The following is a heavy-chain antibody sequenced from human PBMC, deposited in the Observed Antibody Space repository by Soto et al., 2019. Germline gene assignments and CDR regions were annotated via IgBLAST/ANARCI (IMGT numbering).Heavy chain of an antibody. CDR1: GFTFSSYA. CDR3: AKVRGVALRVLEWLLS. D-gene: IGHD3-3*01. CDR2: ISGSGGST. J-gene: IGHJ4*02. Sequence: EVQLLESGGGLVQPGGSLRLSCAASGFTFSSYAMSWVRQAPGKGLEWVSAISGSGGSTYYADSVKGRFTISRDNSKNTLYLQMNSLRAEDTAVYYCAKVRGVALRVLEWLLSWGQGTLVTVSS. V-gene: IGHV3-23*01.